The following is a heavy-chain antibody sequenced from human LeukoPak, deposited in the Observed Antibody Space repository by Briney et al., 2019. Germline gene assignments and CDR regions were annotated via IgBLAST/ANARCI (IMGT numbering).Heavy chain of an antibody. CDR3: AKDRIRMVRGVIHYYYGMDV. J-gene: IGHJ6*04. D-gene: IGHD3-10*01. CDR2: ISYDGSNK. V-gene: IGHV3-30*18. CDR1: GFTFSSYG. Sequence: GRSLRLSCAASGFTFSSYGMLWVRQAPGKGLEWVAVISYDGSNKYYADSVKGRFTISRDNSKNTLYLQMNSLRAEDTAVYYCAKDRIRMVRGVIHYYYGMDVWGKGTTVTVSS.